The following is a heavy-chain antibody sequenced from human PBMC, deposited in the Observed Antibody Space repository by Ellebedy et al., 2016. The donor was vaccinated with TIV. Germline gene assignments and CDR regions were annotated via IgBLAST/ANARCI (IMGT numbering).Heavy chain of an antibody. Sequence: PGGSLRLSCAASGFTFSDYYMSWVRQAPGRGLESVSSITSTSTMYCADSVKGRFTISKDNAKNSLYLQMNSLRADDTAVYYCATDRGYFTFDYWGQGSLITVSS. CDR3: ATDRGYFTFDY. CDR1: GFTFSDYY. CDR2: ITSTSTM. D-gene: IGHD3-9*01. V-gene: IGHV3-69-1*01. J-gene: IGHJ4*02.